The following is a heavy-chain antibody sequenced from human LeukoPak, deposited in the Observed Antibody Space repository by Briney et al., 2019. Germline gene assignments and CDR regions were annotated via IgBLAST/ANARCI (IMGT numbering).Heavy chain of an antibody. CDR3: ARSGRSDILTGYTFDY. D-gene: IGHD3-9*01. Sequence: PSETLSLTCAVSGGSISSGGYSWSWIRQPPGKGLEWIGYIYHSGSTSYNPSLKSRVTIPVDMSKNQFSLKLSSVTAADTAVYYCARSGRSDILTGYTFDYWGQGTLVTVSS. J-gene: IGHJ4*02. CDR2: IYHSGST. CDR1: GGSISSGGYS. V-gene: IGHV4-30-2*01.